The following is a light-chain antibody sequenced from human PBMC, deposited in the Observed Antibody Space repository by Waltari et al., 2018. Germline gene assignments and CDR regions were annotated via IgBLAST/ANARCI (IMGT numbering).Light chain of an antibody. V-gene: IGLV2-8*01. J-gene: IGLJ2*01. CDR3: SSYAGSNNVI. Sequence: QSALTQPPSASGSRGQSVTIPCPGTLSDVGTYNYGAWYQQHPGKAPKLMIYEVTNRPSGVPDRFSGSKSGNTASLTVSGLQAEDEADYYCSSYAGSNNVIFGGGTRLTVL. CDR1: LSDVGTYNY. CDR2: EVT.